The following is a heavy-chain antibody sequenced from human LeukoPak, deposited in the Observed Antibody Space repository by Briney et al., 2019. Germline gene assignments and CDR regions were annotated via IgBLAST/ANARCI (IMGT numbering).Heavy chain of an antibody. CDR2: ISAYNGNT. V-gene: IGHV1-18*01. CDR3: ARGLKNFDY. J-gene: IGHJ4*02. Sequence: ASVKVSCKVSGYTLTELSMHWVRQAPGKGLEWMGWISAYNGNTNYAQKLQGRVTMTTDTSTSTAYMELRSLRSDDTAVYYCARGLKNFDYWGQGTLVTVSS. CDR1: GYTLTELS.